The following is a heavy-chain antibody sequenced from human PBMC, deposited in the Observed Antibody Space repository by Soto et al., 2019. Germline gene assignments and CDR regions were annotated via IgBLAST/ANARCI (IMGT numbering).Heavy chain of an antibody. Sequence: GSLRLSCVASGFDFSDFHISWGRQAPGKGLEWISYISSSLGHTDYAESVKGRFTISRDNAKSSVFLEMSDLRSDDTAVYYCAANWNFGLNFWGQGTLVTVSS. D-gene: IGHD1-1*01. J-gene: IGHJ4*02. CDR3: AANWNFGLNF. CDR1: GFDFSDFH. CDR2: ISSSLGHT. V-gene: IGHV3-11*03.